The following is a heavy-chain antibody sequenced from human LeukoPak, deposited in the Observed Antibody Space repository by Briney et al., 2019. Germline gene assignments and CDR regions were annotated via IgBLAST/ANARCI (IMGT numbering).Heavy chain of an antibody. J-gene: IGHJ5*02. CDR1: GGSFSGYY. CDR3: ARGRRSWYLACWFDP. Sequence: PSETLSLTCAVYGGSFSGYYWSWIRQPPGKGLEWIGEINHSGSTNYNPSLKSRVTISVDTSKNQFTLKLSSVTAADTAVYYCARGRRSWYLACWFDPWGQGTLVTVSS. CDR2: INHSGST. V-gene: IGHV4-34*01. D-gene: IGHD6-13*01.